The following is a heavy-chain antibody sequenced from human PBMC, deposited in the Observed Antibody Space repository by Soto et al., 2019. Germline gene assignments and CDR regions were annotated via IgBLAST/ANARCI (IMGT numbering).Heavy chain of an antibody. CDR2: SSATGSGT. Sequence: SLRLSCAASGFTFSSYGMTWVRQAPGKGLEWVSFSSATGSGTYYADSVKGRFTISRDNSKNTLYLQMTSLRADDTAVYYCAKDRRAGGNYGFYSDFWGQGALVIVSS. CDR1: GFTFSSYG. J-gene: IGHJ4*02. D-gene: IGHD1-7*01. CDR3: AKDRRAGGNYGFYSDF. V-gene: IGHV3-23*01.